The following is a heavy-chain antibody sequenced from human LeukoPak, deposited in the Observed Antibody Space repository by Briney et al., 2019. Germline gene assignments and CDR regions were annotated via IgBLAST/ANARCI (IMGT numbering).Heavy chain of an antibody. D-gene: IGHD3-16*01. CDR3: ATGRSSLGYYYYYMDV. CDR2: FDPEDGET. CDR1: GYTLTELS. V-gene: IGHV1-24*01. Sequence: ASVKVSCKVSGYTLTELSMHWVRQAPGKGLEWMGGFDPEDGETIYAQKFQGRVTMTEDTSTDTAYMELSSLRSEDTAVYYCATGRSSLGYYYYYMDVWGKGTTVTVSS. J-gene: IGHJ6*03.